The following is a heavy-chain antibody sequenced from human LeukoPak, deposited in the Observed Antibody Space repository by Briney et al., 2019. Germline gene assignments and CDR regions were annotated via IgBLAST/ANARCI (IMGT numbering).Heavy chain of an antibody. V-gene: IGHV4-59*01. J-gene: IGHJ6*03. D-gene: IGHD3-16*02. CDR1: GGSISSYY. CDR2: IYYSGST. CDR3: TRESEERDYVWGSYRYYYMDV. Sequence: SETLSLTCTVSGGSISSYYWSWIRQPPGKGLEWIGDIYYSGSTNYNPSLKSRVTISVDTSKNQFSLKLTSVTAADTALYYCTRESEERDYVWGSYRYYYMDVWGKGTTVTVSS.